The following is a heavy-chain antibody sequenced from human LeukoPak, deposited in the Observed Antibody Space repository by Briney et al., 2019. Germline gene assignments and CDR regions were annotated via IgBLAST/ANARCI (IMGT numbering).Heavy chain of an antibody. CDR2: IYTSGST. CDR1: GGSISSFY. CDR3: ARNRSGPQQHKYYFDY. Sequence: SETLSLTCTVSGGSISSFYWSLIRQPAGKGLEWIGRIYTSGSTNYNPSLKSRVTMSVDTSKNQFSLKLSSVTAADTAVYYCARNRSGPQQHKYYFDYWGQGTLVTVSS. D-gene: IGHD2-21*01. V-gene: IGHV4-4*07. J-gene: IGHJ4*02.